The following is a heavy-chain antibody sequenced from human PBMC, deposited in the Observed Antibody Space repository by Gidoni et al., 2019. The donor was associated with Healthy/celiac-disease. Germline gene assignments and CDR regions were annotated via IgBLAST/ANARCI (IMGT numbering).Heavy chain of an antibody. D-gene: IGHD3-22*01. V-gene: IGHV3-23*01. Sequence: EVQLLESGGGLVQPGGSLRLACAASGFTFSSYAMSWVRQAPGKGLEWVSAISGSGGSTYYADSVQGRFTISRDNSKNTLYLQMNSLRAEDTAVYYCAKDHQGIVAAPFDYWGQGTLVTVSS. CDR2: ISGSGGST. J-gene: IGHJ4*02. CDR1: GFTFSSYA. CDR3: AKDHQGIVAAPFDY.